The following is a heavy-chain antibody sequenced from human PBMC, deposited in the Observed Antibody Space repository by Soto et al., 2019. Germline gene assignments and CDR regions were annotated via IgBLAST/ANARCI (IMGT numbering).Heavy chain of an antibody. V-gene: IGHV1-69*06. CDR2: IMPLFGRA. Sequence: QVQLVQSGAEVKKPGSSVKVSCRASGVTIANYAISWVRQAPGQGLEWMGGIMPLFGRADYGQKFQGRVTITADKSTTTAYMEVINLTSEDTAVYSCASEVGDTGWFVFDFWGPGTLVTVSS. J-gene: IGHJ4*02. CDR3: ASEVGDTGWFVFDF. CDR1: GVTIANYA. D-gene: IGHD6-19*01.